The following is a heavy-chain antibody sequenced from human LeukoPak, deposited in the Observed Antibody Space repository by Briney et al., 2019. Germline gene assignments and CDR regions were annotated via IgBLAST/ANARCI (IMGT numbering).Heavy chain of an antibody. D-gene: IGHD3-22*01. CDR3: ARGINQWLYGGYYFDY. Sequence: SETLSLTCTVSGGSISSYYWSWIRQPPGKGLEWIGYIYYSGSTNYNPSLKSRVTISVDTSKNQFSLKLSSVTAADTAVYYCARGINQWLYGGYYFDYWGQGTLVTVSS. V-gene: IGHV4-59*01. J-gene: IGHJ4*02. CDR1: GGSISSYY. CDR2: IYYSGST.